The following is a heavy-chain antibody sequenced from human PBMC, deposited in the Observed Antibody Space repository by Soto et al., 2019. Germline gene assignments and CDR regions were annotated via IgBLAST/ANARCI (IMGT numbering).Heavy chain of an antibody. CDR2: IFYSVST. CDR1: GASISSTSYY. Sequence: QLQLQQSGPGLVKPSETLSLTCSVSGASISSTSYYWGWIRQPPGKGLEWIGSIFYSVSTYYNPSLKSRVTISVDTTKNLLSLRLTSVTAADTAEYYCARLYGDFDYWGQGTLVTVSS. J-gene: IGHJ4*02. CDR3: ARLYGDFDY. D-gene: IGHD4-17*01. V-gene: IGHV4-39*01.